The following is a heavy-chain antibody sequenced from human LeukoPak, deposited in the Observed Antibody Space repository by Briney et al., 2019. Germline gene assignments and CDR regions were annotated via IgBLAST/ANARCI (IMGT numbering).Heavy chain of an antibody. V-gene: IGHV3-43D*03. CDR2: INWDGAST. D-gene: IGHD6-19*01. CDR1: GFTFDDSV. Sequence: GGSLRLSCAASGFTFDDSVMHWVRHAPGKALEWVSLINWDGASTYYADSVKGRFTISRDNSKDSLYLQMNSLRPEDTAWYYCAKGRGGSGWYAEYWGQGTLVTVSS. CDR3: AKGRGGSGWYAEY. J-gene: IGHJ4*02.